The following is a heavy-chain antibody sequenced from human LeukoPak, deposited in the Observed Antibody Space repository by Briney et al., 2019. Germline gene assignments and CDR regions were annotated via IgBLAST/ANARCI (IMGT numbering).Heavy chain of an antibody. CDR2: INHSGST. D-gene: IGHD3-10*01. J-gene: IGHJ4*02. Sequence: SETLSLTCTVYGGSISSSSYYWSWIRQPPGKGLEWIGEINHSGSTNYNPSLKSRVTISVDTSKNQFSLKLSSVTAADTAVYYCARGYGEFDYWGQGTLVTVSS. CDR1: GGSISSSSYY. CDR3: ARGYGEFDY. V-gene: IGHV4-39*07.